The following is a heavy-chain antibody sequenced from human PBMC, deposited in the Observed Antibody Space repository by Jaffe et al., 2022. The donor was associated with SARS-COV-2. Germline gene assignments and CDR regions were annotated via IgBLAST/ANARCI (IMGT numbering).Heavy chain of an antibody. Sequence: QLQLQESGPGLVKPSETLSLSCTVSGGSISSSGYYWGWIRQPPGKGLEWIGSIYYSGSTYYNPSLKSRVTISVDTSKNQFSLKLGSVNVADTAVYYCARLLSTTQGYYGMDVWGQGTTVTVSS. CDR1: GGSISSSGYY. V-gene: IGHV4-39*01. CDR2: IYYSGST. D-gene: IGHD2-2*01. J-gene: IGHJ6*02. CDR3: ARLLSTTQGYYGMDV.